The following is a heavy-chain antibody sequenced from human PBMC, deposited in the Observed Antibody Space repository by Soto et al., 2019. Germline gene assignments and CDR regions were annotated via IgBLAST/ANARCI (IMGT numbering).Heavy chain of an antibody. CDR2: INSDGSST. Sequence: GGSLRLSCAASGFTFSSYWMHWVHQAPGKGLVWVSRINSDGSSTSYADSVKGRFTISRDNAKNTLYLQMNSLRAEDTAVYYCARDGHYDSSGSLDPWGQGTLVTVYS. CDR3: ARDGHYDSSGSLDP. CDR1: GFTFSSYW. V-gene: IGHV3-74*01. D-gene: IGHD3-22*01. J-gene: IGHJ5*02.